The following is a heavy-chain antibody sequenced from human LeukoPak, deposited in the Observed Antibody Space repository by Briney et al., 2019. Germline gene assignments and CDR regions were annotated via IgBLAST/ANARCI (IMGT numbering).Heavy chain of an antibody. CDR1: GFTVSNNR. J-gene: IGHJ1*01. CDR3: VREREGSNSEH. D-gene: IGHD1-26*01. Sequence: GGSLRLSCAASGFTVSNNRLSWVRQAPGLGLEWVSTIYSDGNTYYPDSVKGRFTISRDGSKNTLYLQLNSLRTEDTAIYYCVREREGSNSEHWGQGTLVTVSS. V-gene: IGHV3-53*01. CDR2: IYSDGNT.